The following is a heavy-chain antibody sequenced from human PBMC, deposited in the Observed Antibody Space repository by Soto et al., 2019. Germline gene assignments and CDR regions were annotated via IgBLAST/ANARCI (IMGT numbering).Heavy chain of an antibody. CDR2: IRSKANSYAT. CDR3: TRFGDYGDPYYFDY. D-gene: IGHD4-17*01. Sequence: XGSLRLSCAASGFTFSGSAMHWVRQASGKGLEWVGRIRSKANSYATAYAASVKGRFTISRDDSKNTAYLQMNSLKTEDTAVYYCTRFGDYGDPYYFDYWGQGTLVTVSS. CDR1: GFTFSGSA. V-gene: IGHV3-73*01. J-gene: IGHJ4*02.